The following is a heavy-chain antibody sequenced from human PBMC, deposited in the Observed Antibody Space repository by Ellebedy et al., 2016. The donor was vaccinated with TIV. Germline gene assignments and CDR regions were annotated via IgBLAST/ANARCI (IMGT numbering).Heavy chain of an antibody. D-gene: IGHD3/OR15-3a*01. Sequence: MPSETLSLTCTVSGGSISSGGYYWSWIRQHPGKGLEWIGYIYYSGSTYYNPSLKSRVTISVDTSKNQFSLKLSSLTAADTAVYYCARDIFGHYFDYWGQGTLVTVSS. CDR2: IYYSGST. J-gene: IGHJ4*02. CDR1: GGSISSGGYY. V-gene: IGHV4-31*03. CDR3: ARDIFGHYFDY.